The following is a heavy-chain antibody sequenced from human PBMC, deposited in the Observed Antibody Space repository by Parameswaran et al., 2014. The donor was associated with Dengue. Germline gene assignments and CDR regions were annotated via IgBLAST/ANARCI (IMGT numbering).Heavy chain of an antibody. CDR2: INHSGST. J-gene: IGHJ6*02. V-gene: IGHV4-34*01. Sequence: RQPQEGLEWIGEINHSGSTNYNPSLKSRVTISVDTSKNQFSLKLSSVTAADTAVYYCARVSRVPAAMGYYGMDVWGQGTTVTVSS. D-gene: IGHD2-2*01. CDR3: ARVSRVPAAMGYYGMDV.